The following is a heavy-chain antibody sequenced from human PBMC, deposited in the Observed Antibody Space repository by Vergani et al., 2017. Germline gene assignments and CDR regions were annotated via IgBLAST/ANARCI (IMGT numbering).Heavy chain of an antibody. CDR2: ISSGGGDI. CDR3: TTAWGLYYLHGEYCQY. Sequence: EVQLVESGGGLVQPGGSLRLSCAGAGFTFDTYTMAYVRQAPGKGLEWVATISSGGGDIFYADSVKGRFTISRDNSKNTLFLQMNSLKDEDTAVYYCTTAWGLYYLHGEYCQYWGRGTLVSVSS. D-gene: IGHD3-10*01. J-gene: IGHJ1*01. CDR1: GFTFDTYT. V-gene: IGHV3-23*04.